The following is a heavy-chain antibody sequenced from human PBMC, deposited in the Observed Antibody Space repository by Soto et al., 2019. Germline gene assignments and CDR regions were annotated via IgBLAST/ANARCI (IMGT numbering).Heavy chain of an antibody. CDR2: IYYSGST. CDR3: ARIPGLYYDFWSGPIGGVWFDP. J-gene: IGHJ5*02. Sequence: SETLSLTCTVSGGSISSGDYYWSWIRQPPGKGLEWIGYIYYSGSTYYNPSLKSRVTISVDTSKNQFSLKLSSVTAADTAAYYCARIPGLYYDFWSGPIGGVWFDPWGQGTLVTVSS. V-gene: IGHV4-30-4*01. CDR1: GGSISSGDYY. D-gene: IGHD3-3*01.